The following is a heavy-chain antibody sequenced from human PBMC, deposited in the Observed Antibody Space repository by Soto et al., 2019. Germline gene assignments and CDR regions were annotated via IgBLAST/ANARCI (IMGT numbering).Heavy chain of an antibody. V-gene: IGHV1-18*04. Sequence: QVQLVQCGAEVKKPGASVKVSCKASGYTFTIYGISWVRQAPGQGLEWMGWISAYNGKTNYAQKLHGRVTMTTDTSPSTAYMELRSLRSDDTAVYYCARVVHYSNDRHTGWFAPWGKGTLVTVSS. CDR2: ISAYNGKT. CDR3: ARVVHYSNDRHTGWFAP. CDR1: GYTFTIYG. J-gene: IGHJ5*02. D-gene: IGHD4-4*01.